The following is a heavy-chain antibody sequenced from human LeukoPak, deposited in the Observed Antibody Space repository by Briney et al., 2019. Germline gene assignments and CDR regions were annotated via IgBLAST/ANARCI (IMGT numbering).Heavy chain of an antibody. J-gene: IGHJ4*02. CDR1: GFTFSSYG. D-gene: IGHD4-17*01. CDR3: AKTIHGDYVLVYFDY. CDR2: ISYDGSNK. Sequence: GGSLRLSCAASGFTFSSYGMHWVRQAPGKGLEWVAVISYDGSNKYYADSVKGRFTISRDNSKNTLYLQMNSLRAEDTAVYYCAKTIHGDYVLVYFDYWGQGTLVTVSS. V-gene: IGHV3-30*18.